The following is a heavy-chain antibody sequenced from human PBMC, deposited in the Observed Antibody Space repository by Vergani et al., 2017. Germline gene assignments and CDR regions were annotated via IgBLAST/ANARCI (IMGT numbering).Heavy chain of an antibody. CDR1: GYSISSGYY. V-gene: IGHV4-38-2*01. Sequence: QVQLQESGPGLVKPSETLSLTCAVSGYSISSGYYWGWIRQPPGKGLEWIGSIYHSGSTYYNPSLKSRVTISVDTSKNQFSLKLSSVTAADTAVYYCARLSEDIVVVPAALVFDYWGQGTLVTVSS. J-gene: IGHJ4*02. D-gene: IGHD2-2*01. CDR3: ARLSEDIVVVPAALVFDY. CDR2: IYHSGST.